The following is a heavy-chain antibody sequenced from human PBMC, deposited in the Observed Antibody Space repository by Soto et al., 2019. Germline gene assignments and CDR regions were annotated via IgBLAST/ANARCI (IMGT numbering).Heavy chain of an antibody. J-gene: IGHJ4*02. D-gene: IGHD6-19*01. CDR2: IFFSGST. Sequence: PSETLSLTCTVSGVSISTYYWSWILQPPGKGLEWIGYIFFSGSTNYNPSLKSRVTISVDMSKNQFSLKLNSVTAADTAVYFCARKHAVPGSFDYWGQGTLVTVSS. V-gene: IGHV4-59*01. CDR1: GVSISTYY. CDR3: ARKHAVPGSFDY.